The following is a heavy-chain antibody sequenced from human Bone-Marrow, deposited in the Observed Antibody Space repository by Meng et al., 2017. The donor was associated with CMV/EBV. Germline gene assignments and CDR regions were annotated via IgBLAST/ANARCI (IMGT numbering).Heavy chain of an antibody. CDR1: GFTLNNYG. J-gene: IGHJ6*02. CDR2: MRYDGSVE. V-gene: IGHV3-30*02. Sequence: GESLKISCVTSGFTLNNYGMHWVRQAPGKGLEWVVFMRYDGSVEYYADSVKGRFIMSREYSRNIVYLHMNTLRPEDTAVYYCAKETTDVDSGMDVWGQGTTVTVSS. D-gene: IGHD4-17*01. CDR3: AKETTDVDSGMDV.